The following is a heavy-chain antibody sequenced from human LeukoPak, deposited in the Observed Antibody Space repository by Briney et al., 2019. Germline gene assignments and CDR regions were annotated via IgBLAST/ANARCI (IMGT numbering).Heavy chain of an antibody. Sequence: GGSLRLSCAASGFTFDDYAMHWVRQAPGKGLEWVSGISWSSGSIGYADSVKGRFTISRDNAKNSLYLQMNSLRAEDTALYYCAKASTMVLSAILNWFDPWGQGTLVTVSS. CDR1: GFTFDDYA. CDR2: ISWSSGSI. V-gene: IGHV3-9*01. D-gene: IGHD3-10*01. J-gene: IGHJ5*02. CDR3: AKASTMVLSAILNWFDP.